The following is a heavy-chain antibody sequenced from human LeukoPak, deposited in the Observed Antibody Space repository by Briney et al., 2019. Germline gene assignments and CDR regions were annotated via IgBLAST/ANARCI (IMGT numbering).Heavy chain of an antibody. CDR2: ISWNSGDT. Sequence: GGSLRLSCEASGFTFDDYAMHWVRQAPGKGLEWVSLISWNSGDTYYADSVKGRFTISRDNSKNSLYLQMNSLRTEDTALYYCAKDKEYYGSGSYYNVIPEFDYWGQGTLVTVST. D-gene: IGHD3-10*01. V-gene: IGHV3-43*02. J-gene: IGHJ4*02. CDR1: GFTFDDYA. CDR3: AKDKEYYGSGSYYNVIPEFDY.